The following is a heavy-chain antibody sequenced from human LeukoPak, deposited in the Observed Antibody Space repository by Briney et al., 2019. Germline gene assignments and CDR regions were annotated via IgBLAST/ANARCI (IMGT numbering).Heavy chain of an antibody. CDR3: ARGGDTFLPDY. D-gene: IGHD1-26*01. Sequence: ASVKVSCKASGYTFTSYGISWVRQAPGQGLEWMGIINPSGGSTSYAQKFQGRVTMTRDTSTSTVYMELSSLRSEDTAVYYCARGGDTFLPDYWGQGALVTVSS. V-gene: IGHV1-46*01. CDR2: INPSGGST. CDR1: GYTFTSYG. J-gene: IGHJ4*02.